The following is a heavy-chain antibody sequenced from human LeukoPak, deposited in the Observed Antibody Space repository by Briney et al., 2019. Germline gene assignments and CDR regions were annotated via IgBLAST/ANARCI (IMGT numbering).Heavy chain of an antibody. CDR3: ARSFRIQLWPHYYYMDV. Sequence: SETLSLTCAVYGGSFSGYYWSWIRQPPGKGLEWIGEINHSGSTNYNPSLKSRVTISVDTSKNQFSLKLSSVTAADTAVYYCARSFRIQLWPHYYYMDVWGKGTTVTVSS. J-gene: IGHJ6*03. CDR1: GGSFSGYY. D-gene: IGHD5-18*01. V-gene: IGHV4-34*01. CDR2: INHSGST.